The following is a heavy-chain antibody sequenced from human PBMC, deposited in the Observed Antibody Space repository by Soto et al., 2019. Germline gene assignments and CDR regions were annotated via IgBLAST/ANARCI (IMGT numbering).Heavy chain of an antibody. V-gene: IGHV4-34*01. CDR1: GGSFSGYY. CDR3: ARGGPYSSGWEGFKLHYYKYYGMDV. J-gene: IGHJ6*02. D-gene: IGHD6-19*01. CDR2: INHSGST. Sequence: PSETLSLTCAVYGGSFSGYYWSWIRQPPGKGLEWIGEINHSGSTNYNPSLKSRVTISVDTSKNQFSLKLSSVTAADTAVYYCARGGPYSSGWEGFKLHYYKYYGMDVWGQGTTVTVS.